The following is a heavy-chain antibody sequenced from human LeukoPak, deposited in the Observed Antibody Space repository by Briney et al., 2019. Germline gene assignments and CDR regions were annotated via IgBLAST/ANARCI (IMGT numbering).Heavy chain of an antibody. CDR1: GFTVSSNY. CDR2: IYSGGST. J-gene: IGHJ4*02. V-gene: IGHV3-53*05. CDR3: ARDPVPLRYFDWLSASGIYLDY. D-gene: IGHD3-9*01. Sequence: GGSLRLSCAASGFTVSSNYMGWVRQAPGKGLEWVSVIYSGGSTYYADSVKGRFTISRDNSKNTLYLQMNSLRAEDTAVYYCARDPVPLRYFDWLSASGIYLDYWGQGTLVTVSS.